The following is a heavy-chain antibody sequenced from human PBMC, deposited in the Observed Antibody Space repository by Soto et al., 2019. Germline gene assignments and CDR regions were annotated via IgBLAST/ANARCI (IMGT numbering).Heavy chain of an antibody. Sequence: SVKVSCKASGGTFSSYAISWVRQAPGQGLEWMGGIIPIFGTANYAQKFQGRVRITADESTSTAYMERSSLRSEDTAVYYCARAPHIPVAGNFHXWGQGTLVTVS. D-gene: IGHD6-13*01. J-gene: IGHJ4*02. V-gene: IGHV1-69*13. CDR1: GGTFSSYA. CDR3: ARAPHIPVAGNFHX. CDR2: IIPIFGTA.